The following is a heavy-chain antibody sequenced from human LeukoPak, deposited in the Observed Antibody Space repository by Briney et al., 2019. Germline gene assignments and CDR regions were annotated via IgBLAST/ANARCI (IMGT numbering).Heavy chain of an antibody. D-gene: IGHD2-8*01. Sequence: WASVKVSCKASGYTFTSYAISWVRQAPGQGLEWMGGIIPIFGTANYAQKFQGRVTITADKSTSTAYMELSSLRSEDTAVYYCVLMVYATYYFDYWGQGTLVTVSS. J-gene: IGHJ4*02. CDR2: IIPIFGTA. CDR1: GYTFTSYA. V-gene: IGHV1-69*06. CDR3: VLMVYATYYFDY.